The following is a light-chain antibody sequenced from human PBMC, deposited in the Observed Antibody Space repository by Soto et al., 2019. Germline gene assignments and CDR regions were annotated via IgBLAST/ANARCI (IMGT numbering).Light chain of an antibody. CDR2: STN. CDR1: TGAVTSGYY. Sequence: QTVVTQEPSLTVSPGGTVTLTCATSTGAVTSGYYPNWFQQKPGQAPRALIYSTNNKYSWTPARFSGSLLGGKAALTLSGVQPEDEAVYYCLLYYGGQLGVFGGGTKLTVL. V-gene: IGLV7-43*01. J-gene: IGLJ2*01. CDR3: LLYYGGQLGV.